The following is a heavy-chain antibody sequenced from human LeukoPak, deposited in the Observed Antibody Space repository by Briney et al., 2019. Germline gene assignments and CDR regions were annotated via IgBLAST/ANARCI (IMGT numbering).Heavy chain of an antibody. V-gene: IGHV3-7*01. CDR2: IKQDGSEK. Sequence: GGSLRLSCAASGFPFSTYWMHWVRQAPGKGLEWVANIKQDGSEKYYVNSVKGRFTVSRDNAKNSLYLQMNSLRAEDTAIYYCAREDDWNYEDYWGQGTLVTVSS. CDR3: AREDDWNYEDY. J-gene: IGHJ4*02. D-gene: IGHD1-7*01. CDR1: GFPFSTYW.